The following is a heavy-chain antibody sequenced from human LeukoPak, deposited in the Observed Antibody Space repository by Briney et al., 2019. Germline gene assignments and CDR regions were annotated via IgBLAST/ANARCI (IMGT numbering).Heavy chain of an antibody. CDR1: GFTFSSYA. J-gene: IGHJ6*02. V-gene: IGHV3-23*01. Sequence: GGSLRLSCAASGFTFSSYAMSWVRQAPGKGLEWVSAISGSGGTIYYADSVKGRFTISRDNAKNSLYLQMNSLRAEDTAVYYCARDSPSSSWYVMVPAYYGMDVWGQGTTVTVSS. D-gene: IGHD6-13*01. CDR3: ARDSPSSSWYVMVPAYYGMDV. CDR2: ISGSGGTI.